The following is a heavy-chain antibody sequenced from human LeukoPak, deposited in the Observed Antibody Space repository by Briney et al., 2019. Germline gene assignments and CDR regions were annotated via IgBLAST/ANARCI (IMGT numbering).Heavy chain of an antibody. V-gene: IGHV3-33*01. Sequence: GGSLRLSCAASGFIFSDYGMHWVRQAPGKGLEWVAVIWYDGSNKYYADSVKGRFTISRDNSKNTLYLQMNSLRAEDTAVYYCARGRYDSSGYASLYYYYGMDVWGQGTTVTVSS. J-gene: IGHJ6*02. CDR1: GFIFSDYG. CDR3: ARGRYDSSGYASLYYYYGMDV. CDR2: IWYDGSNK. D-gene: IGHD3-22*01.